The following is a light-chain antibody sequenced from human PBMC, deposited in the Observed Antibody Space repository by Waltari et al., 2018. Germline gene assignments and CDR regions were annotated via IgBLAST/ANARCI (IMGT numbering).Light chain of an antibody. Sequence: EIVLTQSQGPASLSPGERVTLSCRASQSVGSSSLAWYQQKPGQAPRLVIYRASRRATGIPDRFSGSGSGTDFSLTISRLEPEDFAVYYCQQHGTLPATFGQGTKVEIK. CDR1: QSVGSSS. J-gene: IGKJ1*01. V-gene: IGKV3-20*01. CDR2: RAS. CDR3: QQHGTLPAT.